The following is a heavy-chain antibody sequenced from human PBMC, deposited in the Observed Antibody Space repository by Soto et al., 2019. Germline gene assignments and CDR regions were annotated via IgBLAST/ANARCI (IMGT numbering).Heavy chain of an antibody. D-gene: IGHD3-16*02. Sequence: GGSLRLSCAASGFTFSSYGMHWVRQAPGKGLEWVAVISYDGSNKYYADSVKGRFTISRDNSKNTLYLQMNSLRAEDTAVYYCPKCPSGYRTAKVYYYFIEVWRQRSTVTVCS. J-gene: IGHJ6*02. V-gene: IGHV3-30*18. CDR1: GFTFSSYG. CDR3: PKCPSGYRTAKVYYYFIEV. CDR2: ISYDGSNK.